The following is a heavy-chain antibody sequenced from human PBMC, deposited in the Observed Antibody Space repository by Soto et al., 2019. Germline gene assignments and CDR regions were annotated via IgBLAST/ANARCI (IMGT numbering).Heavy chain of an antibody. J-gene: IGHJ6*02. CDR1: GFTFSSYS. V-gene: IGHV3-21*01. CDR3: ARGPYYYGSGSYYLSYGMDV. D-gene: IGHD3-10*01. Sequence: GGSLRLSCAASGFTFSSYSVNWVRQAPGKGLEWVSSISSSSSYIYYADSVKGRFTISRDNAKNSLYLQMNSLRAEDTAVYYCARGPYYYGSGSYYLSYGMDVWGQGTTVTVSS. CDR2: ISSSSSYI.